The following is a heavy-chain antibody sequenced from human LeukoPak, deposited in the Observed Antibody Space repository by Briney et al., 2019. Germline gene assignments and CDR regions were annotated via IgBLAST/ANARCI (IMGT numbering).Heavy chain of an antibody. CDR1: GYSFTSYW. V-gene: IGHV5-51*01. Sequence: GESLKISCKGSGYSFTSYWIGWVRQMPGKGLEWMGIIYPGDSDIRYSPSFQGQVTTSADKSISTAYLQWSSLKASDTAMYYCARHHTAMVQSQLDYWGQGTLVTVSS. J-gene: IGHJ4*02. D-gene: IGHD5-18*01. CDR3: ARHHTAMVQSQLDY. CDR2: IYPGDSDI.